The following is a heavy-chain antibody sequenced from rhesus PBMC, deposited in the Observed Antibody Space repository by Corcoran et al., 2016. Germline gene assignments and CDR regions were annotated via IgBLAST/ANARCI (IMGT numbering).Heavy chain of an antibody. CDR1: GGSISSNY. CDR2: IYGGSGVT. V-gene: IGHV4-147*01. CDR3: ASAYGLDS. J-gene: IGHJ6*01. Sequence: QVQLQESGPGLVTPSEPLSLTCAVSGGSISSNYWNWIRQPPGKGLELIGRIYGGSGVTSPDPSLTSRVTISPATSKNQFSRKRSSVPAADTAVYYCASAYGLDSWGQGVVVTVSS.